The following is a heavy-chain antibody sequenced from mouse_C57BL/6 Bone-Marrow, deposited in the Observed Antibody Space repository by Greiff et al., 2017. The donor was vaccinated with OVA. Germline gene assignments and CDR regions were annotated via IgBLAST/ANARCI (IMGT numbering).Heavy chain of an antibody. Sequence: EVKLQESGGGLVQPGGSMKLSCVASGFTFSNYWMNWVRQSPEKGLEWVAQIRLKSDNYATHYAESVKGRFTISRDDSKSSVYLQMNNLRAEDTGIYYCTVPRYDYDRIPLCYYAMDYWGQGTSVTVSS. V-gene: IGHV6-3*01. CDR2: IRLKSDNYAT. D-gene: IGHD2-4*01. CDR1: GFTFSNYW. CDR3: TVPRYDYDRIPLCYYAMDY. J-gene: IGHJ4*01.